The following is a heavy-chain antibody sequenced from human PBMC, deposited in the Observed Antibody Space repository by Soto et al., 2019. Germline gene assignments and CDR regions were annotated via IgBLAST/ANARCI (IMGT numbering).Heavy chain of an antibody. CDR3: ARVPYGGNSGY. V-gene: IGHV4-4*07. Sequence: NPSETLSLTCTVSGGSITDYSWVWIRQPAGKGLEWIGRIFSSGSTNYNPSLKGRITMSLDTSKNQFSLKLNSATATDTAVYYCARVPYGGNSGYWGQGTLVTVSS. CDR2: IFSSGST. CDR1: GGSITDYS. J-gene: IGHJ4*02. D-gene: IGHD4-17*01.